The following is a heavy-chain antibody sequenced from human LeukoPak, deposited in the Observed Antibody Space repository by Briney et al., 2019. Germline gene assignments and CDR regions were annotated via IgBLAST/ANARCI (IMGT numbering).Heavy chain of an antibody. V-gene: IGHV3-64D*06. CDR1: GFTFSNYA. D-gene: IGHD4-17*01. CDR3: VSTAQG. Sequence: GGSLRLSCSASGFTFSNYAMHWVRQAPGKGLEYVSAISTNGGSTYYADSVKGRFTISRDNSKNTLYLQMSSLSTEDTAVYYCVSTAQGWGQGILVTVSS. CDR2: ISTNGGST. J-gene: IGHJ4*02.